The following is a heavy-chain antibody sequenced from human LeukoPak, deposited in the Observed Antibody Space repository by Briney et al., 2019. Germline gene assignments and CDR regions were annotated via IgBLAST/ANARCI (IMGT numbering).Heavy chain of an antibody. CDR2: ISSGSSTI. V-gene: IGHV3-48*01. CDR1: GFTFSSYG. J-gene: IGHJ4*02. D-gene: IGHD1-7*01. CDR3: ASNWDLTASPGYFDY. Sequence: GGSLRLSCAASGFTFSSYGMSWVRQAPGKGLEWISYISSGSSTIYSADSVKGRFTISRDNAKSSLFLQMNSLRAEDTAVYYCASNWDLTASPGYFDYWGQGTLVTVSS.